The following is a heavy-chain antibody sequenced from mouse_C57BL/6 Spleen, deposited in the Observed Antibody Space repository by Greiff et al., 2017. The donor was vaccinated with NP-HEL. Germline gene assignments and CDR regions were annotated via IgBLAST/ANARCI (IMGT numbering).Heavy chain of an antibody. CDR2: ISSGGSYT. D-gene: IGHD2-4*01. Sequence: EVHLVESGGDLVKPGGSLKLSCAASGFTFSSYGMSWVRQTPDKRLEWVATISSGGSYTYYPDSVKGRFTISRDNAKNTLYLQMSSLKSEDTAMYYCARQGDDYDGNWYFDVWGTGTTVTVSS. V-gene: IGHV5-6*01. CDR1: GFTFSSYG. J-gene: IGHJ1*03. CDR3: ARQGDDYDGNWYFDV.